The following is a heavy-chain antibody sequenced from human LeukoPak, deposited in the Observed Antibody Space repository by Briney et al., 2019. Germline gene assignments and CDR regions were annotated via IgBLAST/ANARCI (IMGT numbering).Heavy chain of an antibody. CDR2: ISTYTGNT. CDR1: GYIFTHYG. J-gene: IGHJ4*02. V-gene: IGHV1-18*01. Sequence: PGASVKVSCKASGYIFTHYGISWVRQAPGQGLEWLGWISTYTGNTNSAEKFQGRVIMTTDTSTTSAYMELRSLRSDDTAVYYCAREGGWGPTDYGDHVYWGQGTLVTVSS. CDR3: AREGGWGPTDYGDHVY. D-gene: IGHD4-17*01.